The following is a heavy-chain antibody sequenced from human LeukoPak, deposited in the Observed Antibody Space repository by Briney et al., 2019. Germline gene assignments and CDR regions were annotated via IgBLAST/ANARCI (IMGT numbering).Heavy chain of an antibody. V-gene: IGHV4-59*08. CDR3: ASGVSVSVRGVFDP. CDR2: IYHSGST. Sequence: SETLSLTCTVSGGSISSYYWSWIRQPPGKGLEWIGSIYHSGSTYYNPSLKSRVTISVDTSKNQFSLKLSSVTAADTAVYYCASGVSVSVRGVFDPWGQGTLVTVSS. D-gene: IGHD3-10*01. CDR1: GGSISSYY. J-gene: IGHJ5*02.